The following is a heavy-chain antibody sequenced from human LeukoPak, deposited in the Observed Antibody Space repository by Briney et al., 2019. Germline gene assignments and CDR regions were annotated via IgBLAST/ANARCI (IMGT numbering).Heavy chain of an antibody. Sequence: GGSLRLSCAASGFTFSSYSVNWVRQAPGKGLEWVSYISSSGSTIYYADSVKGRFTISRDNAKNSLYLQMNSLRAEDTAVYYCARAGIAADWFDPWGQGTPVTVSS. CDR1: GFTFSSYS. V-gene: IGHV3-48*04. CDR2: ISSSGSTI. J-gene: IGHJ5*02. CDR3: ARAGIAADWFDP. D-gene: IGHD6-13*01.